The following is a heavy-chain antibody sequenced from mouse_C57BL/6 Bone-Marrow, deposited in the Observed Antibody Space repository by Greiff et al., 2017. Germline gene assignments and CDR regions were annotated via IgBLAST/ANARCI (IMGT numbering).Heavy chain of an antibody. V-gene: IGHV1-50*01. CDR3: ARDYGRSFDY. CDR1: GYTFTSYW. CDR2: IDPSDSYT. J-gene: IGHJ2*01. Sequence: VQLQQPGAELVKPGASVKLSCKASGYTFTSYWMQWVKQRPGQGLEWIGEIDPSDSYTNYNQKFKGKATLTVDTSSSTAYMQLSSLTSEDSAVYCCARDYGRSFDYWGQGTTLPVSS. D-gene: IGHD1-1*01.